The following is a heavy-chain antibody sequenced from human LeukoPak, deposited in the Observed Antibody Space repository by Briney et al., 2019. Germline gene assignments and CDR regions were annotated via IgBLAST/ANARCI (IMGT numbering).Heavy chain of an antibody. D-gene: IGHD3-9*01. CDR2: INHSGST. CDR3: ARVPRGAYYDILTGYYKGVSDDY. V-gene: IGHV4-39*07. CDR1: GGSISSSGYY. Sequence: SETLSLTCTVSGGSISSSGYYWSWIRQPPGKGLEWIGEINHSGSTNYNPSLKSRVTISVDTSKNQFSLKLSSVTAADTAVYYCARVPRGAYYDILTGYYKGVSDDYWGQGTLVTVSS. J-gene: IGHJ4*02.